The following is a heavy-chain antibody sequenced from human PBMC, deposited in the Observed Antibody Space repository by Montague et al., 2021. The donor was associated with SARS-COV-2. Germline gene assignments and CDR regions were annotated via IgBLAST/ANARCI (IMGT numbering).Heavy chain of an antibody. CDR3: VRDHPYGGPRGAYDI. CDR1: GGSITGYY. V-gene: IGHV4-59*01. J-gene: IGHJ3*02. CDR2: IYDGGAV. D-gene: IGHD4-23*01. Sequence: SETLSLTCTVSGGSITGYYWSWLRRSPGKGLEWIAYIYDGGAVNYNPSLESRVTISTDTSKNQLSLKVNSVTAADTAVYYCVRDHPYGGPRGAYDIWGQGQWSPSLQ.